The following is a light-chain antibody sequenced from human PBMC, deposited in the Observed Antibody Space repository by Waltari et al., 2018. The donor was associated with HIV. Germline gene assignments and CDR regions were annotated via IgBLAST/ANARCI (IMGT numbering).Light chain of an antibody. Sequence: DIVMTQSPLSLPVTPGEPASIPCRSSQSLLHSNGYNFLDWYLQKPGQSPQLLIYLASHRASGVPDRFSGSGSGTDFTLKISRVEAEDVGVYYCMQPLQSPITFGQGTRLEIK. J-gene: IGKJ5*01. CDR3: MQPLQSPIT. V-gene: IGKV2-28*01. CDR1: QSLLHSNGYNF. CDR2: LAS.